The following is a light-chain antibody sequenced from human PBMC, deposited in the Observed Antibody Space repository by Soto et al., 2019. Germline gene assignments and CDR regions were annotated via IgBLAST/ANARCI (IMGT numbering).Light chain of an antibody. CDR1: QSINNY. J-gene: IGKJ4*01. Sequence: DIQMTQSPSSLSASVGDRVTITCRASQSINNYLNWYQQKPGKAPKLLIYAASGLQSGVPSRFSGSGSGTEFTLTISNLQPEDFATYYCLQHNSYPLTFGGGTKVDIK. CDR3: LQHNSYPLT. CDR2: AAS. V-gene: IGKV1-17*02.